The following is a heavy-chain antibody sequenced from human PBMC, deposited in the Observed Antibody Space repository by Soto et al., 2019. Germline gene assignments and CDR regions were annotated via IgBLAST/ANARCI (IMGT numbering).Heavy chain of an antibody. CDR3: ARSPLIRGVVRGLDV. D-gene: IGHD3-10*01. CDR1: GYTFTNYG. CDR2: ISTNSGHT. Sequence: QVQLVQSGAEVKKPGASVKVSCKASGYTFTNYGISWVRQAPGQGLEWMGWISTNSGHTDYAQNLRGRVTMTTDTSTTTAYMELRSLRSDDTAVYYCARSPLIRGVVRGLDVWGQGTTITVSS. V-gene: IGHV1-18*04. J-gene: IGHJ6*02.